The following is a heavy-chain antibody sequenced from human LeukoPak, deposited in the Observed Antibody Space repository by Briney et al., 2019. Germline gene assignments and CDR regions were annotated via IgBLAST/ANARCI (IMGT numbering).Heavy chain of an antibody. V-gene: IGHV5-51*01. Sequence: GESLKIYCKGSGYSFTSYWIGWVRQMPGKGLEWMGIIYPGDSDTRYSPSFQGQVTISADKSISTAYLQWSSLKASDTAMYYCATRAGYSGYDFHYWGQGTLVTVSS. CDR1: GYSFTSYW. D-gene: IGHD5-12*01. J-gene: IGHJ4*02. CDR2: IYPGDSDT. CDR3: ATRAGYSGYDFHY.